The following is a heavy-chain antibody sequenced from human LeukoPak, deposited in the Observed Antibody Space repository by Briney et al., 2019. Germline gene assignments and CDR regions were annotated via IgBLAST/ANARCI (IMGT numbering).Heavy chain of an antibody. V-gene: IGHV3-30-3*01. CDR3: ARVFHYYDSSGYYFDY. CDR1: GFTFSSYA. J-gene: IGHJ4*02. Sequence: GGSLRLPCATSGFTFSSYAMHWVRQAPGKGLEWVAVISYDGSNKYYADSVKGRFTISRDNSKNTLYLQMNSLRAEDTAVYYCARVFHYYDSSGYYFDYCGQGTLVTVSS. D-gene: IGHD3-22*01. CDR2: ISYDGSNK.